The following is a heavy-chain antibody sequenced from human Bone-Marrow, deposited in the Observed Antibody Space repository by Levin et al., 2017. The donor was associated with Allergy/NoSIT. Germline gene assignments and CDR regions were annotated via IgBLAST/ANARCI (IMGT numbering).Heavy chain of an antibody. CDR2: IWYDGSNK. CDR1: GFTFSSYG. J-gene: IGHJ6*02. CDR3: ARLGGWYSSSFPRNKYYYYYGMDV. D-gene: IGHD6-6*01. V-gene: IGHV3-33*01. Sequence: RPGGSLRLSCAASGFTFSSYGMHWVRQAPGKGLEWVAVIWYDGSNKYYADSVKGRFTISRDNSKNTLYLQMNSLRAEDTAVYYCARLGGWYSSSFPRNKYYYYYGMDVWGQGTTVTVSS.